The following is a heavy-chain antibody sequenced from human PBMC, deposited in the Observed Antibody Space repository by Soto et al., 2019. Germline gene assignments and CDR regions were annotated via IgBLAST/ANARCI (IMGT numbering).Heavy chain of an antibody. Sequence: SETLSLTCDVSRYSINNNNWWSWVRQPPGGGLEWIGELHHGGSTNYNPSLESRVTFSVDISKNQFFLKLSSVTAADTAVYYCTKNRAYALDYWGQGTLVTVYS. J-gene: IGHJ4*02. V-gene: IGHV4-4*02. D-gene: IGHD5-12*01. CDR1: RYSINNNNW. CDR3: TKNRAYALDY. CDR2: LHHGGST.